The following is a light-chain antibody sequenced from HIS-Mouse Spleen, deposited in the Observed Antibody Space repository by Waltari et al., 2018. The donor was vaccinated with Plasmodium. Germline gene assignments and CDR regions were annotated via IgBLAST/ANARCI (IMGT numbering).Light chain of an antibody. CDR3: QQLLT. J-gene: IGKJ4*01. CDR1: QGISSY. CDR2: AAS. Sequence: DIQLTQSPSFLSASVGARVTITCRASQGISSYLAWYQQKPGKAPKLLIYAASTLQSGVPSRFSGSGSGTEFTLTISSLQPEDFATYYCQQLLTFGGGTKVEIK. V-gene: IGKV1-9*01.